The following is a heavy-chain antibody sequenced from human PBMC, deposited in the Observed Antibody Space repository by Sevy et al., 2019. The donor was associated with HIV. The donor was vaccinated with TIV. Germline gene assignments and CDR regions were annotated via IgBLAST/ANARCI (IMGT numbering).Heavy chain of an antibody. CDR1: GYTFNSYA. J-gene: IGHJ4*02. V-gene: IGHV1-18*01. Sequence: ASVKVSCKASGYTFNSYAISWVRQAPRQGLEWLGWISAYNGKTDYAQKFQDRVTMTTDTSTGTAYMDLRSLRSDDTAVYYCAGRLNSPYVDYWGQGTLVTVSS. CDR3: AGRLNSPYVDY. D-gene: IGHD3-16*01. CDR2: ISAYNGKT.